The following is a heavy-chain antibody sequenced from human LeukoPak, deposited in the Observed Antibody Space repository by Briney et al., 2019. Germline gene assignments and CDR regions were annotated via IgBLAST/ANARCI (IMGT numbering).Heavy chain of an antibody. Sequence: PGGSLRLSCAVSGFTFSSYGMIWVRQAPGKGLECVSYISGSSDTIYYADSVKGRFTISRDNAKNSLHLQMNSLRAEDTAVYYCARGSNILGYSRLFDYWGQGTLVTVSS. D-gene: IGHD6-13*01. CDR3: ARGSNILGYSRLFDY. CDR1: GFTFSSYG. J-gene: IGHJ4*02. CDR2: ISGSSDTI. V-gene: IGHV3-48*01.